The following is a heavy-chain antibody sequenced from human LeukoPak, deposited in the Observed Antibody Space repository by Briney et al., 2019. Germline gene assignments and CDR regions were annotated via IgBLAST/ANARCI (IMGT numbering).Heavy chain of an antibody. CDR2: IYYSGST. CDR3: ARDAMYYDILTGYNWFDP. Sequence: SETLSLTCTVSGGSISSSSYYWGWIRQPPGKGLEWIGSIYYSGSTYYNPSLKSRVTISVDTSKNQFSLKLSSVTAADTAVYYCARDAMYYDILTGYNWFDPWGQGTLVTVSS. CDR1: GGSISSSSYY. D-gene: IGHD3-9*01. V-gene: IGHV4-39*07. J-gene: IGHJ5*02.